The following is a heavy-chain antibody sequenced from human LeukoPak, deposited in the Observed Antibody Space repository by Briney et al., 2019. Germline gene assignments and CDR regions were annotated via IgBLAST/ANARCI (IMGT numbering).Heavy chain of an antibody. CDR1: GFTVSSNY. CDR3: ASSGYSYLTYYYGMDV. CDR2: IYGGGST. Sequence: GGSLRLSCAASGFTVSSNYMSWVRQAPVKGLEWVSVIYGGGSTYYADSVKGRFTISRDNSKNTLYLQMNSLRAEDTAVYYCASSGYSYLTYYYGMDVWGQGTTVTVSS. D-gene: IGHD5-18*01. J-gene: IGHJ6*02. V-gene: IGHV3-53*01.